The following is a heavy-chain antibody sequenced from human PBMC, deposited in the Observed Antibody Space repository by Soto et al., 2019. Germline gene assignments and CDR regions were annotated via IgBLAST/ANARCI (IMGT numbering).Heavy chain of an antibody. CDR2: INPSGGST. J-gene: IGHJ4*02. CDR1: GYTFTSYY. CDR3: AREPYSSSWYFPLGY. Sequence: ASVKVSCKASGYTFTSYYMHWVRQAPGQGLEWMGIINPSGGSTSYAQKFQGRVTMTRDTSTSTVYMELSSLRSEDTAVYFCAREPYSSSWYFPLGYWGQGTLVTVSS. V-gene: IGHV1-46*01. D-gene: IGHD6-13*01.